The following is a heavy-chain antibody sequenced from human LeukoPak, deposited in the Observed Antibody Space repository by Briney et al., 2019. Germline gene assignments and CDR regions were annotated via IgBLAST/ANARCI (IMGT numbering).Heavy chain of an antibody. V-gene: IGHV4-34*01. Sequence: KSSETLSLTCAVYGGSFSDYYWSWIRQPPGKGLEWIGEINHSGSTNYNPSLKSRVTISVDTSKNQFSLKLSSVTAADTAVYYCARAYCSSSSCSKLGYFDYWGQGTLVTVSS. J-gene: IGHJ4*02. D-gene: IGHD2-2*01. CDR3: ARAYCSSSSCSKLGYFDY. CDR2: INHSGST. CDR1: GGSFSDYY.